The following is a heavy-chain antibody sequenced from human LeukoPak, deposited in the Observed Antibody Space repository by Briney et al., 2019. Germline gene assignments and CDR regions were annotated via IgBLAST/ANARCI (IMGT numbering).Heavy chain of an antibody. V-gene: IGHV1-18*01. D-gene: IGHD3-9*01. CDR1: GYTFTSYG. CDR2: ISAYNGNT. CDR3: ARDGDILTGFNWFDP. J-gene: IGHJ5*02. Sequence: ASVKVSCKASGYTFTSYGISWARQAPGQGLEWMGWISAYNGNTNYAQKLQGRVTMTTDTSTSTAYMELRSLRSDDTAVYYCARDGDILTGFNWFDPWGQGTLVTVSS.